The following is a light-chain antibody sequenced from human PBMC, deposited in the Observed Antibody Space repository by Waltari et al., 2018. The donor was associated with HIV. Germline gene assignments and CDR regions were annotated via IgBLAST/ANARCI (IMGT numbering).Light chain of an antibody. CDR1: DIGSDS. CDR3: QVWESGGDIVF. Sequence: SYVVTQTPSVSVAPGQPARITCSGDDIGSDSVQWYQQKPGQAPVLVVYDDRDRPSGIPERFTGSNSGNTATLTITRVEAGDEADYYCQVWESGGDIVFFGGGTKLTVL. V-gene: IGLV3-21*02. J-gene: IGLJ2*01. CDR2: DDR.